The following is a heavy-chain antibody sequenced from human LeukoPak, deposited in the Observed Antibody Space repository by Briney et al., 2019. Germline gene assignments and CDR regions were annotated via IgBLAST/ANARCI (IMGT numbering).Heavy chain of an antibody. Sequence: AASVKVSCKASGYTFTSYYMHWVRQAPGQGLEWMGIINPSGGSTSYAQKFQGRVTMTRDTSTSTVYMELSSVRSEDTAVYYCARSPTYYYDSSGYPSYMDVWGKGTTVTVSS. CDR1: GYTFTSYY. D-gene: IGHD3-22*01. V-gene: IGHV1-46*01. CDR3: ARSPTYYYDSSGYPSYMDV. J-gene: IGHJ6*03. CDR2: INPSGGST.